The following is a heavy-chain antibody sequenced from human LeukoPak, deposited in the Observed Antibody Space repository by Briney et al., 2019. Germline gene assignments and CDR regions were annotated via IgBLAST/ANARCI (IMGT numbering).Heavy chain of an antibody. J-gene: IGHJ4*02. Sequence: GGSLRLSCAASGFTFSNAWMTWVRQAPGKGLEWVGRIKSKTDGGTTDYAAPMKGRFTISRDDSKNTLYLQMNSLKTEDTAVYYCTANYYDSSGYYYKDYWGQGTLVTVSS. CDR1: GFTFSNAW. D-gene: IGHD3-22*01. V-gene: IGHV3-15*01. CDR3: TANYYDSSGYYYKDY. CDR2: IKSKTDGGTT.